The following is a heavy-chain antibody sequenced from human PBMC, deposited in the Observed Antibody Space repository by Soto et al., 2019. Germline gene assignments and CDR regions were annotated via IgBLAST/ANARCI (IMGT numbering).Heavy chain of an antibody. D-gene: IGHD3-10*01. Sequence: PGESLKISCKGSGYSFTSYWIGWVRQMPGKGVQWMGIIYPGHSDTRYSPSLQGQVTISTDKPISTAYLQWSSLKAADTAMYYCARLTFHGSGSYQYGMDVWGQGTTVTVSS. V-gene: IGHV5-51*01. J-gene: IGHJ6*02. CDR1: GYSFTSYW. CDR3: ARLTFHGSGSYQYGMDV. CDR2: IYPGHSDT.